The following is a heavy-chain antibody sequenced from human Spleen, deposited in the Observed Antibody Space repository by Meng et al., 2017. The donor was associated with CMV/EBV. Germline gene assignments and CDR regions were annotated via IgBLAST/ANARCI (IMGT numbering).Heavy chain of an antibody. CDR3: ARDNDASETYDYSNGPFYYYYYGMDV. Sequence: GGSLRLSCAASGFTFSSYAMSWVRQAPGKGLEWVSAISNSGDSTYSADSVKGRFTISRDNSKNTLYLQMNSLRAEDTAVYYCARDNDASETYDYSNGPFYYYYYGMDVWGQGTTVTVSS. J-gene: IGHJ6*02. D-gene: IGHD4-11*01. CDR2: ISNSGDST. CDR1: GFTFSSYA. V-gene: IGHV3-23*01.